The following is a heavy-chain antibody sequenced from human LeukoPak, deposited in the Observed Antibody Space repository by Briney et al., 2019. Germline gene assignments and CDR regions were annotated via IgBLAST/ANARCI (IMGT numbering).Heavy chain of an antibody. Sequence: GGSLRLSCAASGFTFSSYAMSWVRQAPGKGLEWVSTINQNGGSTYYADSVKGRFTISRDNAKNSLYLQMNSLRAEDTAVYYCARELLVLRYFDWLSKTVGFDYWGQGTLVTVSS. CDR2: INQNGGST. J-gene: IGHJ4*02. V-gene: IGHV3-23*01. CDR3: ARELLVLRYFDWLSKTVGFDY. D-gene: IGHD3-9*01. CDR1: GFTFSSYA.